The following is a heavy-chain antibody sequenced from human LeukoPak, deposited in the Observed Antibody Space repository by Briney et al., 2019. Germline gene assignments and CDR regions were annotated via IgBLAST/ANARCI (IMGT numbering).Heavy chain of an antibody. D-gene: IGHD2-2*01. CDR1: GGTFSSYA. CDR2: IIPIFGTA. V-gene: IGHV1-69*13. Sequence: SVKVSCKASGGTFSSYAISWVRQAPGQGLEWMGGIIPIFGTANYAQKLQGRVTITADESTSTAYMELSSLRSEDTAVYYCARDIYCSSTSCYASPYYYYYGMDVWGQGTTVTVSS. J-gene: IGHJ6*02. CDR3: ARDIYCSSTSCYASPYYYYYGMDV.